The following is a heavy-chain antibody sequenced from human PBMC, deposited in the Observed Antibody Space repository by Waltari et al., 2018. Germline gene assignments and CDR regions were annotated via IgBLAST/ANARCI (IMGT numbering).Heavy chain of an antibody. Sequence: QVQLQESGPGLVKPSETLSLTCTVSGGSIRSYYWSWIRQPPGKGLEWIGYIYYSGSTNYNPSLKSRVTISVDTSKNQFSLKLSSVTAADTAVYYCARDGANLGLSAAFDIWGQGTMVTVSS. CDR3: ARDGANLGLSAAFDI. J-gene: IGHJ3*02. CDR1: GGSIRSYY. D-gene: IGHD3-16*01. CDR2: IYYSGST. V-gene: IGHV4-59*01.